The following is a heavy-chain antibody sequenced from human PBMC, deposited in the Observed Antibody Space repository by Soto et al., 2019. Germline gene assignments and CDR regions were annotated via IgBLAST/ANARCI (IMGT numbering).Heavy chain of an antibody. CDR1: GGTFSSHT. Sequence: QVQLVQSGAEVKEPGSSVKVSCKASGGTFSSHTINWVRQAPGQGLEWMGRTIPILDITNYAQKFQGTVRITADKSTSTAYMELSNLRFEDTAVYYCARVVEYKARAFDVWGQGTTVTVSS. J-gene: IGHJ3*01. V-gene: IGHV1-69*02. D-gene: IGHD2-2*01. CDR2: TIPILDIT. CDR3: ARVVEYKARAFDV.